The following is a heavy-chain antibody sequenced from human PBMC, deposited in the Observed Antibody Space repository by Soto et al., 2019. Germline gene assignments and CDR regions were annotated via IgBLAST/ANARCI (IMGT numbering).Heavy chain of an antibody. V-gene: IGHV3-64D*06. J-gene: IGHJ5*02. Sequence: GGSLRLSCSASGFTFSSYAMHWVRQAPGKGLEYVSAISSNGDSTYYADSVKGRFTISRDNSWNTLYLQMSSLRAEDTAVYYCVKSPGILNGYLDLWGQGTLVTVSS. D-gene: IGHD3-9*01. CDR1: GFTFSSYA. CDR2: ISSNGDST. CDR3: VKSPGILNGYLDL.